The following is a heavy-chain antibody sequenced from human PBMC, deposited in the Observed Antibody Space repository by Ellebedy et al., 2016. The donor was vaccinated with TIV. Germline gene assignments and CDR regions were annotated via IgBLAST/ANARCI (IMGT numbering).Heavy chain of an antibody. Sequence: ASVKVSCXASGYTFTSYGISWVRQAPGQGLEWMGWISAYNGNTNYAQKLQGRVTMTTDTSTSTAYMELRSLRSDDTAVYYCARDYLISGLADCSSTSCSRYYYYYGMDVWGQGTTVTVSS. CDR3: ARDYLISGLADCSSTSCSRYYYYYGMDV. CDR1: GYTFTSYG. CDR2: ISAYNGNT. D-gene: IGHD2-2*01. J-gene: IGHJ6*02. V-gene: IGHV1-18*01.